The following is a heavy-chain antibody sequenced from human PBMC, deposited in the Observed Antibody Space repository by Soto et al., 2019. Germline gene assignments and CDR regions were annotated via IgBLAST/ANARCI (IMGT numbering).Heavy chain of an antibody. Sequence: GGSLRLSCAASGFTFSSYDMHWVRQVTGKGLEWVSTIGTAGDPYYPVSVKGRFTISRENAKNSLYLQMNSLSAGDTAMYFCAAGTAGSSSFDYWGQGSLVTVSS. D-gene: IGHD6-6*01. CDR1: GFTFSSYD. J-gene: IGHJ4*02. CDR2: IGTAGDP. CDR3: AAGTAGSSSFDY. V-gene: IGHV3-13*05.